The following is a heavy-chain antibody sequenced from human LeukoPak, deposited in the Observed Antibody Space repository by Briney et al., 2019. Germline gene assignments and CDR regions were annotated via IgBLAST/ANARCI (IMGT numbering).Heavy chain of an antibody. Sequence: GGSLRLSCAASEFSVGSNYMTWVRQAPGKGLEWVSYISSSGSTIYYADSVKGRFTISRDNAKNSLYLQMNSLRAEDTAVYYCARDYGGSSPFDYWGQGTLVTVSS. J-gene: IGHJ4*02. CDR1: EFSVGSNY. D-gene: IGHD4-23*01. CDR2: ISSSGSTI. V-gene: IGHV3-48*03. CDR3: ARDYGGSSPFDY.